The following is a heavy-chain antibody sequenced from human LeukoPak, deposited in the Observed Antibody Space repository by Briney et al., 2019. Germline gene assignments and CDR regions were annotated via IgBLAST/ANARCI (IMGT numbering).Heavy chain of an antibody. D-gene: IGHD3-10*01. CDR3: AKDSSLPYYVGSGYGMDV. V-gene: IGHV3-30*18. CDR2: ISYDESNK. CDR1: GFTFSSYA. Sequence: GGSLRLSCAASGFTFSSYAMSWVRQAPGKGLEWVGVISYDESNKYYAYSVEGRFTISRDNSKNTLYLQINSLRAEDTAVYYCAKDSSLPYYVGSGYGMDVWGPGTTVTVSS. J-gene: IGHJ6*02.